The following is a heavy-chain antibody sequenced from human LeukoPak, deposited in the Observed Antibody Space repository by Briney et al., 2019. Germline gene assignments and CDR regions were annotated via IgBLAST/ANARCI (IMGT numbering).Heavy chain of an antibody. CDR1: GGSISSGGYY. J-gene: IGHJ4*02. D-gene: IGHD6-13*01. Sequence: PSETLSLTCTVSGGSISSGGYYWSWIRQPPGKGLEWIGYIYHSGSTYYNPSLKSRVTISVDRSKNQFSLKLSSVTAADTAVYYCASKGAADYFFDYWGQGTLVTVSS. V-gene: IGHV4-30-2*01. CDR2: IYHSGST. CDR3: ASKGAADYFFDY.